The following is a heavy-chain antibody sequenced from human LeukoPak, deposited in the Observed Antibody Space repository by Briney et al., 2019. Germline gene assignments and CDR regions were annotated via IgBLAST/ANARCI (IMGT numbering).Heavy chain of an antibody. CDR3: ARGRGYSYGYSFHFDY. CDR2: MNPNSGNT. CDR1: GYTFTSYD. V-gene: IGHV1-8*01. D-gene: IGHD5-18*01. Sequence: ASVKVSCKASGYTFTSYDINWVRQATGQGLEWMGWMNPNSGNTGYAQKFQGRVTMTRNTSISIAYMELSSLRSEDTAGYYCARGRGYSYGYSFHFDYWGQGTLVTVSS. J-gene: IGHJ4*02.